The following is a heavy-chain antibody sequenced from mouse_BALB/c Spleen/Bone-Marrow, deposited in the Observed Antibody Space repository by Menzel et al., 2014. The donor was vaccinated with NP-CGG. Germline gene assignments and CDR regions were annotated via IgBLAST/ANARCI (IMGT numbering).Heavy chain of an antibody. J-gene: IGHJ4*01. Sequence: EVQRVESGGGLVQPGGSLKLSCAASGFDFSRYWMGWVRQAPGRGLKWIGEINPESSTINYTPSLKDKFIISRDNAKNALYLQMSKVRSEDTALYFCARLGYYGMVAYWGQGTSVTVSS. V-gene: IGHV4-1*02. D-gene: IGHD1-1*01. CDR2: INPESSTI. CDR1: GFDFSRYW. CDR3: ARLGYYGMVAY.